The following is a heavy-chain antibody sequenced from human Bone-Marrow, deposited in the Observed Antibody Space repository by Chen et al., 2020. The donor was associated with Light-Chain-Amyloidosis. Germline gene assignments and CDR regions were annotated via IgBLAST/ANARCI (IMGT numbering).Heavy chain of an antibody. D-gene: IGHD1-1*01. CDR1: GDAYINHG. CDR2: ISAYSFNI. CDR3: ARVLEQRIYFFGVAV. J-gene: IGHJ6*02. V-gene: IGHV1-18*04. Sequence: QVHLVQSGSEVKEPGASVKLSCKPSGDAYINHGFTWVRQAPGQGLEYMGWISAYSFNIKYAQKFQGRVTMTRDRSTNTAYMELRSLTSGDTAIYYCARVLEQRIYFFGVAVWGPGTTVIVAS.